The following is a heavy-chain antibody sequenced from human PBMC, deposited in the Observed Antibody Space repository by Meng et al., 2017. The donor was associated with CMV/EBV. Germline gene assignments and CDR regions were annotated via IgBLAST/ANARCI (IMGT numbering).Heavy chain of an antibody. V-gene: IGHV3-30*18. CDR3: AKEVEDTSAYYYGFVSNLRAFDY. CDR1: G. CDR2: ISYDGSIT. Sequence: GMHWVRQAAGKGLEWLAVISYDGSITYYAASVKGRFTISRDNSKNTLYLQMNSLKAEDTAVYYGAKEVEDTSAYYYGFVSNLRAFDYWGQGTLVTVSS. D-gene: IGHD3-22*01. J-gene: IGHJ4*02.